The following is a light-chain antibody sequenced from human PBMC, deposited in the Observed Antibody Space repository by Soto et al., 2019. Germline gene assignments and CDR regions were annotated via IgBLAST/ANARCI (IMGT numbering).Light chain of an antibody. CDR1: QSLSDN. J-gene: IGKJ1*01. CDR3: QQYGNWPPWT. Sequence: IVMTQSPDTLTVSPGETVTLSCRASQSLSDNLAWYQQKTGQPPRLLIFRASTRASGIPARFSGGGSGTEFTLTMSRLQPEDFAVYYCQQYGNWPPWTFGPGTKVDIK. CDR2: RAS. V-gene: IGKV3-15*01.